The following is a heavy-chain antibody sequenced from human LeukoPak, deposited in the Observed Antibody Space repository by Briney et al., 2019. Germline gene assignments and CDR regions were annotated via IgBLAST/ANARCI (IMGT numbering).Heavy chain of an antibody. Sequence: GGSPRLSCAASGFTFSSYWMYWVRQAPGKGLVWVSRINSDGSRTSDADSVKGRFTISRDNAKNTLFLQMNSLRAEDTAVYYCARDPDGNSLLDYWGQGTLVTVSS. V-gene: IGHV3-74*01. J-gene: IGHJ4*02. D-gene: IGHD5-24*01. CDR3: ARDPDGNSLLDY. CDR1: GFTFSSYW. CDR2: INSDGSRT.